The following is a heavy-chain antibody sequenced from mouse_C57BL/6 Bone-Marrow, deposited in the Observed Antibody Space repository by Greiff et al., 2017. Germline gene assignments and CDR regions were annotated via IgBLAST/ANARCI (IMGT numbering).Heavy chain of an antibody. V-gene: IGHV3-6*01. CDR1: GYSITSGYY. CDR2: ISYDGSN. J-gene: IGHJ4*01. CDR3: ARGDYYGSSHAMDY. Sequence: EVQRVESGPGLVKPSQSLSLTCSVTGYSITSGYYWNWIRQFPGNKLEWMGYISYDGSNNYNPSLKNRISITRDTSKNQFFLKLNSVTTEDTATYYCARGDYYGSSHAMDYWGQGTSVTVSS. D-gene: IGHD1-1*01.